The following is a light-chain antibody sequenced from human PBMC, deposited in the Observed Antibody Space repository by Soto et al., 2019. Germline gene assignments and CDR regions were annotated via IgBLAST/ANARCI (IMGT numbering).Light chain of an antibody. CDR3: QQYVNLPRA. CDR2: GAS. V-gene: IGKV3-20*01. CDR1: QSIGNNQ. J-gene: IGKJ1*01. Sequence: VVLTQSPGTLSLSPGERATLSCRAIQSIGNNQLAWYQQKPGQAPRLLIYGASSRATGIPDRFSGSGSGTDFTLTISRLEPEDFAVYYCQQYVNLPRAFGQGTKVDIK.